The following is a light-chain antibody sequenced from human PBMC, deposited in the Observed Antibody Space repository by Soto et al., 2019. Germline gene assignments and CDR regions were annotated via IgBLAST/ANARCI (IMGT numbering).Light chain of an antibody. CDR3: PQYGGSPRR. CDR1: QSINHNY. V-gene: IGKV3-20*01. J-gene: IGKJ1*01. Sequence: EIVLTQSPGTLSLSPGERATLSCRASQSINHNYLAWYQQKLGQAPRHRIYGASSRATGIPDRLSRSASGSDLTVTISRLEPEDFAVYYYPQYGGSPRRFGQGTEVEIK. CDR2: GAS.